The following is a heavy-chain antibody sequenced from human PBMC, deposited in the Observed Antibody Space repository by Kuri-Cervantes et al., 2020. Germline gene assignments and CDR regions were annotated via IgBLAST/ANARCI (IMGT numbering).Heavy chain of an antibody. J-gene: IGHJ4*02. CDR3: ACLSSSRGSY. D-gene: IGHD6-6*01. CDR1: GGSFSGYY. V-gene: IGHV4-34*01. Sequence: SETLSLTCAVYGGSFSGYYWSWIRQPPGKGLEWIGEINHSGSTNYNPSLKSRVTISVDTSKNQFSLKPSSVTAADTAVYYCACLSSSRGSYWGQGTLVTVSS. CDR2: INHSGST.